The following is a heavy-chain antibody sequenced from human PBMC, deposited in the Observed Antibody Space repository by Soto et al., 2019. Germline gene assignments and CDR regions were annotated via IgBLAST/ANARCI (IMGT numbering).Heavy chain of an antibody. CDR2: IYYSGST. CDR3: ARVYRYYFDY. Sequence: SETLCLTCTVSGGSISSYYGSWIRQPPGKGLEWIGYIYYSGSTNYNPSLKSRVTISVDTSKNQFSLKLSSVTAADTAVYYCARVYRYYFDYWGQGTLVTVSS. J-gene: IGHJ4*02. V-gene: IGHV4-59*01. D-gene: IGHD2-8*02. CDR1: GGSISSYY.